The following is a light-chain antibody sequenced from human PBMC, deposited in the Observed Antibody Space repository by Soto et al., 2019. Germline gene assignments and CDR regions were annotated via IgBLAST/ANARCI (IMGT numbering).Light chain of an antibody. Sequence: QSALTQPASVSGSPGQSITISCTGTNSDVGGNNYVSWYQQHPGKAPKLMIYEVSNRPSGVSNRFSGSKSGNTASLTISGLQAEDEADYYCSSYTSSSTPVVFGGGTKVTVL. CDR2: EVS. CDR1: NSDVGGNNY. V-gene: IGLV2-14*01. CDR3: SSYTSSSTPVV. J-gene: IGLJ2*01.